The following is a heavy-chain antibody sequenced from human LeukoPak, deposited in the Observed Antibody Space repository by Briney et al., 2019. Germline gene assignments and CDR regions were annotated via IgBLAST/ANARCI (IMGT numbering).Heavy chain of an antibody. V-gene: IGHV4-34*01. CDR3: ARGYDSSAYYPFNY. J-gene: IGHJ4*02. Sequence: SETLSLTCAVYGGSFGGYYWSWIRQPPGKGLEWIGEINHSGSTNYNPSLKSRVTISVDTSKNQFSLMLSSVTAADTAVYYCARGYDSSAYYPFNYWGQGTLVTVSS. CDR2: INHSGST. CDR1: GGSFGGYY. D-gene: IGHD3-22*01.